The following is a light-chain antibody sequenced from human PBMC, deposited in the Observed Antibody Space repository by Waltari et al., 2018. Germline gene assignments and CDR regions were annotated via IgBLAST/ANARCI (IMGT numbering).Light chain of an antibody. CDR1: SSDVGAYNY. CDR3: SSYTTSRTVV. V-gene: IGLV2-14*01. J-gene: IGLJ3*02. CDR2: DVI. Sequence: QSALTQPASVSGSPGQSIAISCTGSSSDVGAYNYVSWYQQYPGKAPKVMIYDVIDRPAGVSDRFPGSKSGNTASLTISGLQAEDEADYYCSSYTTSRTVVFGGGTKLTVL.